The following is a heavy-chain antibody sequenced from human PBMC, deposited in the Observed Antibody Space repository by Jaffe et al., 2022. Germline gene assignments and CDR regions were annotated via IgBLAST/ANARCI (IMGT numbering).Heavy chain of an antibody. J-gene: IGHJ3*02. CDR2: IYWNDDK. D-gene: IGHD4-17*01. Sequence: QITLKESGPALVKPTQTLTLTCTFSGFSLRTSGMGVAWIRQPPGKALEYLALIYWNDDKRYSPSLKSRITVTKDTSKNQVVLTMTNMDPVDTATYYCAFNTMTTSLNAFDIWGQGTLVTVSS. CDR1: GFSLRTSGMG. CDR3: AFNTMTTSLNAFDI. V-gene: IGHV2-5*01.